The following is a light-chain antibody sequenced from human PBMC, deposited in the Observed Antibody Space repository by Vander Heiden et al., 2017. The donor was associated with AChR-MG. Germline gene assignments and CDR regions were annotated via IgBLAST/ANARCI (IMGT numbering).Light chain of an antibody. CDR1: QSVLYNSNNMNY. CDR2: WAS. Sequence: DIVMTQSPDSLAVSLGERATINCKSSQSVLYNSNNMNYLAWYQQKPGQPPKLIIYWASTRESGVPDRFSGSGSGTNFTLTISSLQAEDVAVYYCQQYFSPLPYTFGQGTKLEIK. CDR3: QQYFSPLPYT. V-gene: IGKV4-1*01. J-gene: IGKJ2*01.